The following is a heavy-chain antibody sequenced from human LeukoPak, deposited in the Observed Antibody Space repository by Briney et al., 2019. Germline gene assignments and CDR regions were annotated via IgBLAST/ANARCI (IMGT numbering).Heavy chain of an antibody. D-gene: IGHD1-7*01. Sequence: SVKVSCKASGGTFSSYAISWVRQAPGQGLEWMGRIIPILGIANYAQKFQGRVTITADKSTSTAYMELSSLRSEDTAVYYCARDRVADGDNWNLLGAFDIWGQGTMVTVSS. CDR3: ARDRVADGDNWNLLGAFDI. CDR1: GGTFSSYA. J-gene: IGHJ3*02. CDR2: IIPILGIA. V-gene: IGHV1-69*04.